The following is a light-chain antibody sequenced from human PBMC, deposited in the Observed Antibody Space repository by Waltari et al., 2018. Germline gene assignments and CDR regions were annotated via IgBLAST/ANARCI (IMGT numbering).Light chain of an antibody. CDR2: EVT. Sequence: QSALPPPAAASGVPGQPLTIPRTGTNNVFGSYNLVPWYQQHPANPPKVIIFEVTKRPSGVSNRFSGSKCGTTASLTVSGLHPEDDADYYCSSSAGTDRVVFGGGTKLTVL. V-gene: IGLV2-23*02. CDR3: SSSAGTDRVV. J-gene: IGLJ2*01. CDR1: NNVFGSYNL.